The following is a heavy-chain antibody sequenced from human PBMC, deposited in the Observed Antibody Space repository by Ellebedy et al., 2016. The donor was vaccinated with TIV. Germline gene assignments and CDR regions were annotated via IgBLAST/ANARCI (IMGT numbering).Heavy chain of an antibody. CDR1: GFSLSNSF. V-gene: IGHV3-23*01. CDR2: LTADGRST. J-gene: IGHJ4*02. Sequence: GRSLRLSXPASGFSLSNSFMSWIRQAPGKGLEWASTLTADGRSTYFADSVKGRFTISRDNSKNTVYLQMNSLRSEDTDVYYCRPGHYSDAWGQGTLVTVSS. CDR3: RPGHYSDA.